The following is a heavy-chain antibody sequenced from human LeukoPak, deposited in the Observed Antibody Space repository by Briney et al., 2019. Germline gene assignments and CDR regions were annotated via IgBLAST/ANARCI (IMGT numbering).Heavy chain of an antibody. D-gene: IGHD6-13*01. CDR3: AKDRDFIAAAGSDNWFDP. CDR1: GFTFSSYA. J-gene: IGHJ5*02. V-gene: IGHV3-23*01. Sequence: PGGSLRLSCAASGFTFSSYAMSWVRQAPGKGLEWVSAISGSGGSTYYADSVKGRFTIPRDNSKNTLYLQMNSLRAEDTAVYYCAKDRDFIAAAGSDNWFDPWGQGTLVTVSS. CDR2: ISGSGGST.